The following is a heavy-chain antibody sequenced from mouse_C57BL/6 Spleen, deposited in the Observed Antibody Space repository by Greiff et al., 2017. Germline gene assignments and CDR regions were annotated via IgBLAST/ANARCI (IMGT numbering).Heavy chain of an antibody. CDR3: TPYYSNYYWYFDV. V-gene: IGHV14-4*01. Sequence: EVQLQQSGAELVRPGASVKLSCTASGFNIKDDYMHWVKQRPEQGLEWIGWIDPENGDTEYASKFQGKATITADTSSNTAYLQLSSLTSEDTAVYYCTPYYSNYYWYFDVWGTGTTVTVSS. CDR1: GFNIKDDY. D-gene: IGHD2-5*01. J-gene: IGHJ1*03. CDR2: IDPENGDT.